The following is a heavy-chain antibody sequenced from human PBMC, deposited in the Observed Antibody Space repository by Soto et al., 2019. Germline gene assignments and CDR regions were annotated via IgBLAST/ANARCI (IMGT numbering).Heavy chain of an antibody. J-gene: IGHJ4*02. CDR3: AREIYDSSGYYAPFDY. CDR1: RGAFGDYW. Sequence: GGSLRLSCEASRGAFGDYWMHWVRQAPGKGLVWVSRINRDANDIIYADSVKGRFTASRDNAKNLLYLQMNSLRAEDTAVYYCAREIYDSSGYYAPFDYWGQGTLVTVSS. V-gene: IGHV3-74*01. D-gene: IGHD3-22*01. CDR2: INRDANDI.